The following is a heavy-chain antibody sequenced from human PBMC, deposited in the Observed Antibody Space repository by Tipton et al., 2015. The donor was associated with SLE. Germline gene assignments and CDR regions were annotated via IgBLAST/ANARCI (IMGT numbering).Heavy chain of an antibody. CDR2: INHSVST. CDR3: ARVTLSPPAFDI. D-gene: IGHD2/OR15-2a*01. V-gene: IGHV4-34*01. CDR1: GGSISSYY. Sequence: TLSLTCTVSGGSISSYYWSWIRQPPGKGLEWIGEINHSVSTNYNPSLKSRVNISVDTSKNQFSLKLSSVTAADTAVYYCARVTLSPPAFDIWGQGTMVTVSS. J-gene: IGHJ3*02.